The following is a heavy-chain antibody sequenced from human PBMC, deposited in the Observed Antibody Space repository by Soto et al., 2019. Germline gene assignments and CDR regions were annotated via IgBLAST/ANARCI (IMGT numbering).Heavy chain of an antibody. D-gene: IGHD2-21*02. CDR1: GYTFTSYY. Sequence: QVQLVQSGAEVKKPGASVKVSCKASGYTFTSYYMHWVRQAPGQGLEWMGIINPSGGSTSYAQKFQGSVTMTRDTSTRTVYMELRSLRSEDTAVYYCARDGNCGGDCYPDYWGQGTLVTVSS. CDR3: ARDGNCGGDCYPDY. CDR2: INPSGGST. V-gene: IGHV1-46*01. J-gene: IGHJ4*02.